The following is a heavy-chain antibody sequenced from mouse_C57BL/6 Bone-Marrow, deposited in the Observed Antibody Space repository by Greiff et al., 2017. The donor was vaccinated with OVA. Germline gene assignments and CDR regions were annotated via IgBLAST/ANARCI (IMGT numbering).Heavy chain of an antibody. CDR1: GYTFTDYN. D-gene: IGHD5-1*01. J-gene: IGHJ1*03. Sequence: EVQLQESGPELVKPGASVKIPCKASGYTFTDYNMDWVKQSHGKSLEWIGDINPNNGGTIYNQKFKGKATLTVDKSSSTAYMELRSLTSEDTAVYYCARGSTPYWYFDVWGTGTTVTVSS. CDR2: INPNNGGT. V-gene: IGHV1-18*01. CDR3: ARGSTPYWYFDV.